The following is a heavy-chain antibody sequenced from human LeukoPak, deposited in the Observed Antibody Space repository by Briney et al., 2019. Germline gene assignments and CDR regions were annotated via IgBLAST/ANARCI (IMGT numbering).Heavy chain of an antibody. Sequence: SETLSLTCTVSGGSISSYYWSWIRQPPGKGLEWIGYIYYSGSTNYKPSLKSRVTISVDTSKNQFSLKLSSVTAVDTAVYYCAGLRFLEWLFAGWFDPWGQGTLVTVSS. CDR3: AGLRFLEWLFAGWFDP. CDR1: GGSISSYY. D-gene: IGHD3-3*01. V-gene: IGHV4-59*12. CDR2: IYYSGST. J-gene: IGHJ5*02.